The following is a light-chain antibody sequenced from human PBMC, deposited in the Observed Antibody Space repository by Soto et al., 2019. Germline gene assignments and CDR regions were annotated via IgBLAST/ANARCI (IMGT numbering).Light chain of an antibody. CDR2: DAS. CDR1: HSISSY. J-gene: IGKJ1*01. CDR3: QQYETFSGT. V-gene: IGKV1-5*01. Sequence: DIQMTQSPSSLSPSVGDRVSITCRASHSISSYLNWYQQKPGEAPKLLIYDASALPRGVPSRFSGSGSGTKFTLTIASLQPDDFATYYCQQYETFSGTFGPGTKVDI.